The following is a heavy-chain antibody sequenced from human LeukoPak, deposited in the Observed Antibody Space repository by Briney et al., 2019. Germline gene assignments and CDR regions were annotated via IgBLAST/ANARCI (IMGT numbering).Heavy chain of an antibody. D-gene: IGHD3-22*01. J-gene: IGHJ3*02. CDR1: GFTFSSYA. CDR2: ISYDGSNK. Sequence: GGSLRLSCAASGFTFSSYAMHWVRQAPGKGLECVAVISYDGSNKYYADSVKGRFTISRDNSKNTLYLQMNSLRAEDTAVYYCARAGYYYDSSGYYDAADAFDIWGEGTMVTVSS. CDR3: ARAGYYYDSSGYYDAADAFDI. V-gene: IGHV3-30-3*01.